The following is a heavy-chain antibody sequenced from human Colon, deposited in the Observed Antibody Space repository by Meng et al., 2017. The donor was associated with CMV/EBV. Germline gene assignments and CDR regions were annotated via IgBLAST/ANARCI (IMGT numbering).Heavy chain of an antibody. J-gene: IGHJ6*02. CDR1: GHTLNTYY. Sequence: ALVKVSCKASGHTLNTYYIHWVRQAPGQGLEWMGIINPSGENTTYARKFQGRVTMTRDPSTSTVHMDLRRLRSEDTAVYYCAREQVGVLIAGASPSYFYYGLDVWGQGTLVTVSS. CDR2: INPSGENT. CDR3: AREQVGVLIAGASPSYFYYGLDV. D-gene: IGHD2-8*01. V-gene: IGHV1-46*02.